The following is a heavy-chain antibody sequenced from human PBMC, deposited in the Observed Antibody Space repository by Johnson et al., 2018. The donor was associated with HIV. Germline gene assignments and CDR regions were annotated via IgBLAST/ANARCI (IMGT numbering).Heavy chain of an antibody. V-gene: IGHV3-15*01. CDR3: TTDPFMAARPDDAFDI. D-gene: IGHD6-6*01. CDR1: GFTFSNAW. CDR2: IKSKTDGGTT. Sequence: VQLVESGGGLVQPGGSLRLSCAASGFTFSNAWMSWVRQAPGKGLEWVGRIKSKTDGGTTDYAAPVKGRFTISRDDSKNTLYLKMNSLKTEDTAVYYCTTDPFMAARPDDAFDIWGQGTMVTVSS. J-gene: IGHJ3*02.